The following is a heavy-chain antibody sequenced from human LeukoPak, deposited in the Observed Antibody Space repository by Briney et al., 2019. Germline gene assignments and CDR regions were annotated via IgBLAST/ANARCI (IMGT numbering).Heavy chain of an antibody. D-gene: IGHD6-13*01. Sequence: PSETLSLICAVYGGSFSGYYWSWIRQPPGKGLGWIGEINHSGSTNYNPSLKSRVTISVDTSKNQFSLKLSSVTAADTAVYYCATLSGYSSSWYKYWGQGTLVTVSS. CDR2: INHSGST. CDR3: ATLSGYSSSWYKY. V-gene: IGHV4-34*01. CDR1: GGSFSGYY. J-gene: IGHJ4*02.